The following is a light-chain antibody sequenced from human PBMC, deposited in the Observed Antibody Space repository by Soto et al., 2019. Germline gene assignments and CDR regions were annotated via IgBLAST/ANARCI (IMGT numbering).Light chain of an antibody. CDR1: QAISTY. CDR3: QQSYKIPFT. V-gene: IGKV1-39*01. J-gene: IGKJ5*01. CDR2: AAS. Sequence: DIQMTQSPSSRPASIGDKVAITCRASQAISTYLNWYQQKPGKAPKLLIYAASNLENGVPSRFSGSGSGTDFTLTISSLQPEDFATFYCQQSYKIPFTFGQGTRLEIK.